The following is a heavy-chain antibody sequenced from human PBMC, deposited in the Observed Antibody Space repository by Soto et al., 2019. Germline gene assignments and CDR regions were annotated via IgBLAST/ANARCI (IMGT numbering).Heavy chain of an antibody. V-gene: IGHV4-61*01. CDR1: GGSVRSGSYY. J-gene: IGHJ5*02. CDR2: IYYSGST. CDR3: ARVAYCGGDCFLGVDP. Sequence: SETLSLTCTVSGGSVRSGSYYWSWIRQPPGKGLEWIGYIYYSGSTNYNPSLKSRVTISVDTSKNQFSLKLSSVTAADTAVYYCARVAYCGGDCFLGVDPWGQGTLVTVSS. D-gene: IGHD2-21*02.